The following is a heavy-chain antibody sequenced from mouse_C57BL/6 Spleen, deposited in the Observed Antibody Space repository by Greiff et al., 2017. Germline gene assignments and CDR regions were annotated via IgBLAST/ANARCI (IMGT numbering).Heavy chain of an antibody. D-gene: IGHD2-2*01. Sequence: VKLVESGPGLVQPSQSLSITCTVSGFSLTRYGVHWVRQSQGKGLEWLGVIWSGGSTDYNAAFISRLSLSKDNSKSQVFFKMTRLQADDTAIYYCARYWGYDDGDYYARDDWGQGTSVTVSS. J-gene: IGHJ4*01. CDR1: GFSLTRYG. CDR3: ARYWGYDDGDYYARDD. V-gene: IGHV2-2*01. CDR2: IWSGGST.